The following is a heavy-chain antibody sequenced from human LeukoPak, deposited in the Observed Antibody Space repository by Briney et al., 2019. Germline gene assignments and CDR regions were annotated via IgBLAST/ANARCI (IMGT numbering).Heavy chain of an antibody. Sequence: SETLSLTCTVSGASISGYYWSWIRQPPGEGLEWIGYIYYSGSTNYYPSLRSRVTISVDTSKNQFSLMLSSVTAADTAVYYCARGDPFRAGWFDPWGQGTLVTVSS. CDR3: ARGDPFRAGWFDP. V-gene: IGHV4-59*01. J-gene: IGHJ5*02. CDR2: IYYSGST. CDR1: GASISGYY. D-gene: IGHD6-13*01.